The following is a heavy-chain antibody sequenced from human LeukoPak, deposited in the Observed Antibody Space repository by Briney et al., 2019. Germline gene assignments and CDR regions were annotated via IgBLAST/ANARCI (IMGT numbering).Heavy chain of an antibody. CDR1: GRHISSDIYY. V-gene: IGHV4-61*02. D-gene: IGHD3-3*01. J-gene: IGHJ3*02. Sequence: SETLLLTCSGSGRHISSDIYYRSWMPQPAGKGLEWIGRICTSGSTNDNPSLKSRVTISVHTSKNEFSRKLCSVTAADTAVYYCAREDPSLGGAERGAFDIWGQGTMVTVSS. CDR3: AREDPSLGGAERGAFDI. CDR2: ICTSGST.